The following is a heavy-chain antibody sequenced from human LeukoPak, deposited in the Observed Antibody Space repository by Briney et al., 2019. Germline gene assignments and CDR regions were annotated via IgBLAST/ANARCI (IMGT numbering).Heavy chain of an antibody. Sequence: PGGSLRLSCAASGFTFSSYEMNWVRQAPGKGLEWVSYIGVSGSTMYYAESVKGRFTIFRDNAKNSLYLQMNSLRAEDTAVYYCARERYCSSASCPHGDLDYWGQGTLVSVSS. CDR1: GFTFSSYE. CDR3: ARERYCSSASCPHGDLDY. CDR2: IGVSGSTM. J-gene: IGHJ4*02. D-gene: IGHD2-15*01. V-gene: IGHV3-48*03.